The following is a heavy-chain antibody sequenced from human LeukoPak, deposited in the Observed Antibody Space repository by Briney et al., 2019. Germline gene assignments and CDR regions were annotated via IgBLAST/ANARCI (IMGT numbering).Heavy chain of an antibody. D-gene: IGHD3-10*01. V-gene: IGHV3-43*02. CDR1: GFTFDDYA. CDR2: ISGDGGST. J-gene: IGHJ6*02. Sequence: QPGGSLRLSCAASGFTFDDYAMHWVRQAPGKGLEWVSLISGDGGSTYYADSVKGRFTISRDNSKNSLYLQMNSLRTEDTALYYCAKDMARRSITTVRGYGMDVWGQGTTVTVSS. CDR3: AKDMARRSITTVRGYGMDV.